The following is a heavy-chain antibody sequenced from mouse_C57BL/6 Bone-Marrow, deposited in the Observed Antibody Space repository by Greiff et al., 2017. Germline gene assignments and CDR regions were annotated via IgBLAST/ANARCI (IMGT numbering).Heavy chain of an antibody. CDR3: ARGIYYDAWFAY. Sequence: EVKVVESGGGLVQPGGSLKLSCAASGFTFSDYYMYWVRQTPEKRLEWVAYISNGGGSTYYPDTVKGRFTISRDNAKNTLYLQMSRLKSEDTAMYYWARGIYYDAWFAYWGQGTLVTVSA. CDR1: GFTFSDYY. CDR2: ISNGGGST. D-gene: IGHD2-4*01. J-gene: IGHJ3*01. V-gene: IGHV5-12*01.